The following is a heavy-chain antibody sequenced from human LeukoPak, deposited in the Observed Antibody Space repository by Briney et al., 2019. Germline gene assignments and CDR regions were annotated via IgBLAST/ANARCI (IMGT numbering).Heavy chain of an antibody. V-gene: IGHV3-21*01. Sequence: GGSLRLSCAASGFTFSSYSMNWVRQAPGKGLEWVSSINSSSSYIYYADSVKGRFTISRDNAKNSLYLQMNSLRAEDTAVYYCARSCYYDSSGYYFPPVPLDYWGQGTLVTVSS. J-gene: IGHJ4*02. CDR3: ARSCYYDSSGYYFPPVPLDY. D-gene: IGHD3-22*01. CDR2: INSSSSYI. CDR1: GFTFSSYS.